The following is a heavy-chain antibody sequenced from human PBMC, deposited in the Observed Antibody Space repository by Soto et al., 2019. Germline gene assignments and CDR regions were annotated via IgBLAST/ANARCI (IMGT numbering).Heavy chain of an antibody. V-gene: IGHV1-69*13. Sequence: SVKVSCKASGGTFSSYAISWVRQAPGQGLEWMGGIIPIFGTANYAQKFQGRVTITADESTSTAYMELSSLRSEDTAVYYCARGGFGSTSQYYYGMDGCGKGTMVTVS. CDR3: ARGGFGSTSQYYYGMDG. CDR2: IIPIFGTA. J-gene: IGHJ6*04. CDR1: GGTFSSYA. D-gene: IGHD2-2*01.